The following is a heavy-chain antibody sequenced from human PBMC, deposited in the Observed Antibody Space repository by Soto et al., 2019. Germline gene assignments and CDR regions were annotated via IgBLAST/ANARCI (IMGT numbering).Heavy chain of an antibody. CDR2: ISAYNGNT. Sequence: ASVKVSCKASGYTLTSYGISWVRQAPGQGLEWMGWISAYNGNTNYAQKLQGRVTMTTDTSTSTAYMELRSLRSDDTAVYYCARNKVTTRISGAFDIWGQGTMVTVSS. J-gene: IGHJ3*02. D-gene: IGHD4-17*01. CDR3: ARNKVTTRISGAFDI. V-gene: IGHV1-18*01. CDR1: GYTLTSYG.